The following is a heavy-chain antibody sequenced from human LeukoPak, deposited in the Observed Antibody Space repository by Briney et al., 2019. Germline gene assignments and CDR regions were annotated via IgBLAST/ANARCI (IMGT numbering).Heavy chain of an antibody. D-gene: IGHD1-26*01. CDR2: IGFAGDT. J-gene: IGHJ4*02. CDR1: GFTFSNYD. V-gene: IGHV3-13*04. CDR3: ARGADAAYDY. Sequence: GGSLRLSCAASGFTFSNYDMHWVRQTIGKGLEWVSIIGFAGDTYYPGSVRGRFTISRENAKNSLYLQMNSLRVEDTALYFCARGADAAYDYWGQGTLVTVSS.